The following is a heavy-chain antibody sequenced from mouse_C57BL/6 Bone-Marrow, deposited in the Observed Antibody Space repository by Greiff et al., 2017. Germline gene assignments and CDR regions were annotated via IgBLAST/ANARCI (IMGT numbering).Heavy chain of an antibody. CDR2: ISSGSSTI. CDR3: ADLLRLYWYFDV. J-gene: IGHJ1*03. Sequence: EVKLVESGGGLVKPGGSLKLSCAASGFTFSDYGMHWVRQAPEKGLEWVAYISSGSSTIYYADTVKGRFTISRDNAKNTLFLQMTSLRSEDTAMYYCADLLRLYWYFDVWGTGTTVTVAS. CDR1: GFTFSDYG. V-gene: IGHV5-17*01. D-gene: IGHD1-1*01.